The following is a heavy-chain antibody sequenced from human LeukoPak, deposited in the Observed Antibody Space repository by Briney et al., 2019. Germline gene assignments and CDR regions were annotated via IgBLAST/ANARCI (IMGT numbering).Heavy chain of an antibody. J-gene: IGHJ3*02. CDR1: GYTFTGYY. CDR3: ARGMVRGSTPAGGAFDI. D-gene: IGHD4-23*01. CDR2: INPNSGGT. Sequence: ASVKVSCKASGYTFTGYYMHWVRQAPGQGLEWMGWINPNSGGTNYAQKFQGRVTMTRDMSTSTVYMGLSSLRSEDTAVYYCARGMVRGSTPAGGAFDIWGQGTMVTVSS. V-gene: IGHV1-2*02.